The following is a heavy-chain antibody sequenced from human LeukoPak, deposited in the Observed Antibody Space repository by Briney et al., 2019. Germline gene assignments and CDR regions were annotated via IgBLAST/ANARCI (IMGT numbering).Heavy chain of an antibody. CDR2: ISGSGGST. D-gene: IGHD1-26*01. CDR1: GFTFSSYA. J-gene: IGHJ4*02. Sequence: GGSLRLSCAASGFTFSSYAMSWVRQAPRKGLEWVSAISGSGGSTYYADSVKGRFTISRDNSKNTLYLQMNSLRAEDTAVYYCAKVVGPTTLRGFVDCWGQGTLVTVSS. CDR3: AKVVGPTTLRGFVDC. V-gene: IGHV3-23*01.